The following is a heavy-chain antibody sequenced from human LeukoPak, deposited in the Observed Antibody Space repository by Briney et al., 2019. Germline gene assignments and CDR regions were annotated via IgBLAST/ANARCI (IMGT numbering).Heavy chain of an antibody. CDR3: ATLYCSSTSCYVEDDY. V-gene: IGHV3-66*01. Sequence: GGSLRLSCAASGFTVSSNSMIWVRQAPGKGLEWVSVIYSGGSTFYADSVKGRFTISRDNSKNTLHFQMNSLRAEDTAVYYCATLYCSSTSCYVEDDYWGQGTLVTVSS. J-gene: IGHJ4*02. D-gene: IGHD2-2*01. CDR2: IYSGGST. CDR1: GFTVSSNS.